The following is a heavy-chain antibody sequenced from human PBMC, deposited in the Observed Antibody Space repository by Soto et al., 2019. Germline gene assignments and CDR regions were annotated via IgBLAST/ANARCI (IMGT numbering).Heavy chain of an antibody. CDR3: ARTGYSSGWYKAAFDI. Sequence: SETLSLTCAVYGGSFSGYYWSWIRQPPGKGLEWIGEINHSGSTNYNPSLKSRITISVDTSKNQFSLELSSVTAADTAVYYCARTGYSSGWYKAAFDIWGQGTMVTVSS. CDR2: INHSGST. V-gene: IGHV4-34*01. CDR1: GGSFSGYY. D-gene: IGHD6-19*01. J-gene: IGHJ3*02.